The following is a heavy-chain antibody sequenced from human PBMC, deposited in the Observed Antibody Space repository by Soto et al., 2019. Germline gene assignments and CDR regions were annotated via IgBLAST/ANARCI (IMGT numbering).Heavy chain of an antibody. V-gene: IGHV3-15*07. Sequence: GGSLRLSCAASGFTFSNAWMNWVRQAPGKGLEWVGRIKSKTDGGTTDYAAPVKGRFTISRDDSKNTLYLQMNSLKTEDTAVYYCTTEDTRTKWYYDFWSGYYGNWFDPWGQGTLVTVSS. CDR2: IKSKTDGGTT. D-gene: IGHD3-3*01. CDR1: GFTFSNAW. CDR3: TTEDTRTKWYYDFWSGYYGNWFDP. J-gene: IGHJ5*02.